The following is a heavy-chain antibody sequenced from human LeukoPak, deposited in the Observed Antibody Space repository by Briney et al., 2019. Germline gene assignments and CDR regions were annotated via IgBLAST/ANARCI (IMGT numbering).Heavy chain of an antibody. D-gene: IGHD4-17*01. J-gene: IGHJ4*02. Sequence: GGSLRLSCAASGFTFSSYAMHWVRQAPGKGLEWVAVISYDGSNKYYADSVKGRFTISRDNSKSTLYLQMNSLRAEDTAVYYCATLTTVRDYWGQGTLVTVSS. CDR1: GFTFSSYA. CDR2: ISYDGSNK. CDR3: ATLTTVRDY. V-gene: IGHV3-30-3*01.